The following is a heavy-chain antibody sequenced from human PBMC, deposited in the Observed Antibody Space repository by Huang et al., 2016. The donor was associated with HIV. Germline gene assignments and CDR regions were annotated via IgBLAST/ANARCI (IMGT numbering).Heavy chain of an antibody. CDR2: INHSGNT. Sequence: QVQLEQWGAGLLKASETLSLTCAVYGGSFSGYYWNWLRQAPGKGLEVVGEINHSGNTNYNPSLKSRVNMSVDTSKSQFSLYLTSLSAADTGTYFCARRYNSRRDYWGRGTLVTVHS. D-gene: IGHD3-22*01. CDR1: GGSFSGYY. J-gene: IGHJ4*02. V-gene: IGHV4-34*02. CDR3: ARRYNSRRDY.